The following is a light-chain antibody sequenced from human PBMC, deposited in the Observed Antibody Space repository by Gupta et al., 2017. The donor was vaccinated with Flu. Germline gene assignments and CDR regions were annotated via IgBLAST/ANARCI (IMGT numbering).Light chain of an antibody. J-gene: IGLJ2*01. CDR1: SSNIGSNT. V-gene: IGLV1-44*01. CDR3: AAWDDSLIGGV. Sequence: RVSISCSGSSSNIGSNTVNWYQQFPGMAPKLLIYNDHGRPSGVPDRFSASKSGTSASLAISGLQSEDEADYYCAAWDDSLIGGVFGGGTKLTVL. CDR2: NDH.